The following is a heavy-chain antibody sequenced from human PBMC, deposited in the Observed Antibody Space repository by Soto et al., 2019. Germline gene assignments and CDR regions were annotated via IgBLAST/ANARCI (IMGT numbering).Heavy chain of an antibody. CDR2: IYFNGNT. CDR3: ASVTFGGIVLAH. V-gene: IGHV4-59*01. J-gene: IGHJ4*02. CDR1: AASFSKYY. D-gene: IGHD3-16*01. Sequence: SETLSLTCTVSAASFSKYYWTWIRQPPGKGLEWIGYIYFNGNTKYNPSLEGRLTISIDTSKKEFSLKLTSVIAADAAVYYCASVTFGGIVLAHWGQGTLVTVSS.